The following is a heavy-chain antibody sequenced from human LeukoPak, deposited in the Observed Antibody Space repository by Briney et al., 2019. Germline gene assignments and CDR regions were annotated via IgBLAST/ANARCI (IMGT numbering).Heavy chain of an antibody. V-gene: IGHV3-53*01. D-gene: IGHD6-19*01. CDR2: IFGGGGT. CDR1: GFNVSRAY. CDR3: ARDTGSSSGWYAY. Sequence: GGSLRLSCVASGFNVSRAYMSRVRQAPGKGLEWVSVIFGGGGTYYADSVKGRFTISRDNSKNTLYLHMNSLRAEDTAVYFCARDTGSSSGWYAYWGQGTLVTVSS. J-gene: IGHJ4*02.